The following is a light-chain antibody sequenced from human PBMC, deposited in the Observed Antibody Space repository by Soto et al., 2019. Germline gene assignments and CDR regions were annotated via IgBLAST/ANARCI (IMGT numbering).Light chain of an antibody. CDR3: QQYYTIPRT. J-gene: IGKJ1*01. Sequence: DIVMTQSPDSLAVSLGERATINCKSSQTVLYSSKNKNYLSWYQQKPGQPPKLLFYWASTRQSRVPDRFSGSGSGTDFTLTISSLQDEDVAFYYCQQYYTIPRTFGQGTKVEIK. CDR1: QTVLYSSKNKNY. CDR2: WAS. V-gene: IGKV4-1*01.